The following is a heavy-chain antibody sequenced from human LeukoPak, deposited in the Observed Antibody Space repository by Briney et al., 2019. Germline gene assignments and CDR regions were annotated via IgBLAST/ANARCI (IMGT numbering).Heavy chain of an antibody. V-gene: IGHV1-46*01. J-gene: IGHJ6*02. CDR2: INPSGGST. CDR3: ARDPPRAGDPRTPHGMDV. D-gene: IGHD1-14*01. CDR1: GYTFTSYY. Sequence: ASVKVSCKASGYTFTSYYMHWVRQAPGQGLEWMGIINPSGGSTSYAQKFQGRVTMTRDTSTSTVYMELSSLRSEDTAVYYCARDPPRAGDPRTPHGMDVWGQGTTVTVSS.